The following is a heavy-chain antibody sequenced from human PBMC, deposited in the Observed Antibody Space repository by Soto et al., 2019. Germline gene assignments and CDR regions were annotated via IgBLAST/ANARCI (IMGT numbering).Heavy chain of an antibody. CDR1: GFTFSNAW. Sequence: EVQLVESGGGLVKPGGSLRLSCAASGFTFSNAWMSWVRQAPGKGLEWVGRIKSKTDGGTTDYAAPVKGRFTISRDDSKNTLYLQMNSLKTEDTAVYYCTTDITSQGDAYYWGQGTLVTVSS. CDR2: IKSKTDGGTT. CDR3: TTDITSQGDAYY. J-gene: IGHJ4*02. V-gene: IGHV3-15*01. D-gene: IGHD1-20*01.